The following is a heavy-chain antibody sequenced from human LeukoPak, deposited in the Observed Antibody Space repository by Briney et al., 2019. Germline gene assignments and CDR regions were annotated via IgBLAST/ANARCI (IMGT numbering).Heavy chain of an antibody. D-gene: IGHD3-10*01. Sequence: SETLSLTCTVSGGSISSYYWSWIRQPPGKGLEWIGYIYYSGSTNYKPSLKSRVTISVDTSKNQLSLKLSCGIGADTAVYYCARGGYYGWGDDFRFDPWGQGTLVTVSS. CDR2: IYYSGST. J-gene: IGHJ5*02. CDR1: GGSISSYY. CDR3: ARGGYYGWGDDFRFDP. V-gene: IGHV4-59*01.